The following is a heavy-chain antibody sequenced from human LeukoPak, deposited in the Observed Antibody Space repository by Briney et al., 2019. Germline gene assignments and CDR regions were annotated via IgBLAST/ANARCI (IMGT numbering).Heavy chain of an antibody. D-gene: IGHD2-15*01. CDR3: AKSMVGYYYYGMDV. CDR2: ISSSGGST. Sequence: GGSLRLSCAASGFTFSSYAMSWVRQAPGKGLEWVSAISSSGGSTYYADSVKGRFTISRDNSKNTLYLQMNSLRAEDTAVYYCAKSMVGYYYYGMDVWGQGTTVTVSS. CDR1: GFTFSSYA. V-gene: IGHV3-23*01. J-gene: IGHJ6*02.